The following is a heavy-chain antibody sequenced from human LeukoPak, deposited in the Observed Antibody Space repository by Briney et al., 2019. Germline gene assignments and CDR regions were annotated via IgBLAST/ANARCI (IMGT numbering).Heavy chain of an antibody. CDR1: GFTFSSYS. V-gene: IGHV3-48*01. J-gene: IGHJ4*02. CDR3: ARLGWFEAFDY. Sequence: PGGSLRLSCAASGFTFSSYSMNWVRQAPGKGLEWVSYISSSGSAIYYADSVKGRFTISRDQHKHSLYLQMNSLRAEDTAVYYCARLGWFEAFDYWGQGTLVTVSS. D-gene: IGHD3-10*01. CDR2: ISSSGSAI.